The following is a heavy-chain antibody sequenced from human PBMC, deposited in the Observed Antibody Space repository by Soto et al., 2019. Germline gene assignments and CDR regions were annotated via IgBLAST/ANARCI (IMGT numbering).Heavy chain of an antibody. V-gene: IGHV4-31*03. J-gene: IGHJ5*02. CDR3: ARVLINTILGVTRRWFDP. Sequence: QVQLQESGPGLVKPSQTLSLTCTVSGASINSGGYYWSWIRQHPGKGLEWIGYIYYSGSTYYKSSLKSRVTISVDTSKNQFSLKLSSVTAADTAVYYCARVLINTILGVTRRWFDPWGQGTLVTVSS. D-gene: IGHD3-3*01. CDR1: GASINSGGYY. CDR2: IYYSGST.